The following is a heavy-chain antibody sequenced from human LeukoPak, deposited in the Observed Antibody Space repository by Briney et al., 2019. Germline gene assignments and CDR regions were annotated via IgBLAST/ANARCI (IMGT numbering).Heavy chain of an antibody. V-gene: IGHV3-30*02. D-gene: IGHD6-13*01. Sequence: GGPLRLSCAASGFTFSSSGMHGVRQAPGKGLEWVAFIRYDGSKKYYADSVKGRFTISRDNSKNPLYLQMNSLRAEDTAVYYCAKDMSSSSSGGLLDYWGQGTLVTVSS. J-gene: IGHJ4*02. CDR1: GFTFSSSG. CDR3: AKDMSSSSSGGLLDY. CDR2: IRYDGSKK.